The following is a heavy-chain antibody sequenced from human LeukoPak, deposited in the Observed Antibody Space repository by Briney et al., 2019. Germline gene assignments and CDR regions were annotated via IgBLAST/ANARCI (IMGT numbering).Heavy chain of an antibody. Sequence: SETLSLTCTVSGGSISSYYWSWIRQSPGKGLEWIGYIYYSGSTNYNPSLKSRVTISVDTSKNQFSLKLSSVTAADTAVYYCARASYGDYYFDYWGQGTLVTVSS. J-gene: IGHJ4*02. V-gene: IGHV4-59*01. CDR1: GGSISSYY. CDR3: ARASYGDYYFDY. CDR2: IYYSGST. D-gene: IGHD4-17*01.